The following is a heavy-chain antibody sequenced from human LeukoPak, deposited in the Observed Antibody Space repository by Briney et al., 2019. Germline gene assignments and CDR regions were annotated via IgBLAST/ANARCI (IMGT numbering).Heavy chain of an antibody. CDR2: ISSTSSAI. J-gene: IGHJ4*02. D-gene: IGHD3-16*01. CDR3: ARVIGSYGDSAY. V-gene: IGHV3-48*04. Sequence: GGSLRLSCAASGFTFSSYSMNWVRQAPGKGLEWLSYISSTSSAIHYADSLKGRFTISRDNAKNSLYLQMDSLRAEDTAVYYCARVIGSYGDSAYWGQGTLVTVSS. CDR1: GFTFSSYS.